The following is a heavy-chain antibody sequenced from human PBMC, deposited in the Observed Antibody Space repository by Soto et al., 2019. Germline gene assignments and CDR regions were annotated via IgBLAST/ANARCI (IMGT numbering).Heavy chain of an antibody. CDR1: GGTFSSYT. D-gene: IGHD4-17*01. CDR2: IIPILGIA. Sequence: SLKVSCKASGGTFSSYTISWVRQAPGQGLEWMGRIIPILGIANYAQKFQGRVTITADKSTSTAYMELSSLRSEDTAVYYCARDGNHYGGNRVFDYWGQGTLVTVSS. V-gene: IGHV1-69*04. CDR3: ARDGNHYGGNRVFDY. J-gene: IGHJ4*02.